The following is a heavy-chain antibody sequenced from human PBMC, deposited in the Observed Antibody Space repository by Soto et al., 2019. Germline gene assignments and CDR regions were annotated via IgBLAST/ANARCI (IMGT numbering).Heavy chain of an antibody. CDR1: GGSISSSNL. CDR3: ASSNIAAAGFYYYGMDV. Sequence: SETLSLTCTVSGGSISSSNLWSWVRQPPGKGLEWIGEIYHSGSTNYNPSLKSRVTISVDKSKNQFSLKLSSVTAADTAVYYCASSNIAAAGFYYYGMDVWGRGTTVTVSS. J-gene: IGHJ6*02. CDR2: IYHSGST. V-gene: IGHV4-4*02. D-gene: IGHD6-13*01.